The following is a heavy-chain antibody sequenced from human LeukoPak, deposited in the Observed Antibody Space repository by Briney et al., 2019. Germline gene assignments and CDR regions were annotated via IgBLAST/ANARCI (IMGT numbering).Heavy chain of an antibody. D-gene: IGHD3-16*01. CDR3: AAELPGGAMFDP. V-gene: IGHV1-58*02. CDR1: GFTFSSST. CDR2: IVVGSGNT. J-gene: IGHJ5*02. Sequence: SVKVSCKASGFTFSSSTIQWVRQARGQGLEWTGWIVVGSGNTNNAQNFQERVIITSDISTSTAYLEVSSLRSEDTAVYYCAAELPGGAMFDPSGQRTLVTVSS.